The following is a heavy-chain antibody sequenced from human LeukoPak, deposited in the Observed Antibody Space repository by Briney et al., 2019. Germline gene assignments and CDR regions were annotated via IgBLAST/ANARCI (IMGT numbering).Heavy chain of an antibody. Sequence: SETLSLTCSASGGSIGSITYYWAWIRQPPGKGLEWIGSLHYSGSTDYNPSLKSRVTVSVDMSKNQFSLKLSSVTAADTAVYYCARGGPEAWYDYVWGSYRDYFDYWGQGTLVTVSS. D-gene: IGHD3-16*02. CDR1: GGSIGSITYY. CDR3: ARGGPEAWYDYVWGSYRDYFDY. V-gene: IGHV4-39*07. CDR2: LHYSGST. J-gene: IGHJ4*02.